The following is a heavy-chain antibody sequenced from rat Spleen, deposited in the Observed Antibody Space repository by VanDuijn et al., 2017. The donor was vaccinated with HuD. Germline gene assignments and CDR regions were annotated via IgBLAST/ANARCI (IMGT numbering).Heavy chain of an antibody. D-gene: IGHD1-4*01. J-gene: IGHJ1*01. CDR3: ARRTRVSHWYFDF. CDR1: GFTFSDYA. V-gene: IGHV5-17*01. CDR2: IIYDGSST. Sequence: EVQLVESGGGLVQPGRSLKLPCAASGFTFSDYAIAWVRHAPNNGLEWVATIIYDGSSTYYRDSVKGRFTISRDNAKSTLYLQMDSLRYEDTATYYCARRTRVSHWYFDFWGPGTMVTVSS.